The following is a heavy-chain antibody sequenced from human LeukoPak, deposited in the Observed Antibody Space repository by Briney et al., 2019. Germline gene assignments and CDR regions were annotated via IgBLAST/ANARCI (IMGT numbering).Heavy chain of an antibody. CDR1: GFPFSSYW. Sequence: GGSLRLSCAASGFPFSSYWMHWVRQVPGKGLLWVSRINSDGSATIYADSVRGRFTISRDNAKNTLYLQMSGLRVEDTAVYYCARAQSKQGYYGSGSYPHMDVWGQGNTVTVSS. J-gene: IGHJ6*02. V-gene: IGHV3-74*01. CDR3: ARAQSKQGYYGSGSYPHMDV. D-gene: IGHD3-10*01. CDR2: INSDGSAT.